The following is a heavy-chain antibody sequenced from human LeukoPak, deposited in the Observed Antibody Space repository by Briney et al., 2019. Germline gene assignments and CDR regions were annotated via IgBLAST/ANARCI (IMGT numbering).Heavy chain of an antibody. V-gene: IGHV3-30*01. CDR3: ARAIRDGYNYRYYYYYMDV. D-gene: IGHD5-24*01. J-gene: IGHJ6*03. Sequence: GGSLRLSCAASGFTFSSDAMHWVRQAPGKGLEWVAVISYDGSNKYYADSVKGRFTISRDNSKNTLYLQMNSLRAEDTAVYYCARAIRDGYNYRYYYYYMDVWGKGTTVTVSS. CDR2: ISYDGSNK. CDR1: GFTFSSDA.